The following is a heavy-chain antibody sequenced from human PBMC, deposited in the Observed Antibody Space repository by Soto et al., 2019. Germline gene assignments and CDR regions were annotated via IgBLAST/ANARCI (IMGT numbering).Heavy chain of an antibody. J-gene: IGHJ5*02. CDR1: GGSISGYY. CDR2: VYYSGST. Sequence: SETLSLTCTVSGGSISGYYWSWIRESPEKGLEWIGHVYYSGSTKYNPSLKSRVTISVDTSKNQFSLNLRSVTAADTPVYYCPRTEPPLYNWFDPGGRGILVPVSS. CDR3: PRTEPPLYNWFDP. V-gene: IGHV4-59*08. D-gene: IGHD3-16*01.